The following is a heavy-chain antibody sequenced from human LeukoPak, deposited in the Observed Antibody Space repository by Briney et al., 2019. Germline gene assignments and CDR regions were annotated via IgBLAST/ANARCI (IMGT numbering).Heavy chain of an antibody. Sequence: GGSLRLSCAASGFTFDDYAMHWVRQAPGKGLEWVSGISWNSGSIGYADSVKGRFTISRDNAKNSLYLQMNSLRAEDTALHYCAKARLRYFDWLRFDYWGQGTLVTVSS. CDR3: AKARLRYFDWLRFDY. J-gene: IGHJ4*02. D-gene: IGHD3-9*01. V-gene: IGHV3-9*01. CDR1: GFTFDDYA. CDR2: ISWNSGSI.